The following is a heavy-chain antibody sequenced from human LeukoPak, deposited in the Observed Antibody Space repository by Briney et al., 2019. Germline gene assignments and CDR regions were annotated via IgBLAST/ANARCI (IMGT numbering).Heavy chain of an antibody. D-gene: IGHD3-10*01. CDR3: AREFGSGSYRPYYFDF. CDR2: ISGSGTYI. Sequence: GGSLRLSCAVSGFTFSSYSMNWVRPAPGKGLEWVSSISGSGTYIYQADSVKGRFTISRDNAKNSLYLQMNSLRVEDTAVYYCAREFGSGSYRPYYFDFWGQGTLVTVSS. J-gene: IGHJ4*02. V-gene: IGHV3-21*01. CDR1: GFTFSSYS.